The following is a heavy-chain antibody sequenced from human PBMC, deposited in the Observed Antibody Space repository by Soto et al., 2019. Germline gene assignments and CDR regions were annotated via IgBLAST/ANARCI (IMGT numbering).Heavy chain of an antibody. Sequence: GGSLRLSCAASGFTFSNAWMSWVRQAPGKGLEWVGRIKSKTDGGTTDYAAPLKGRFTISRDDSKNTLYLQMNSLKTEDTAVYYCTTRDDYGDYASKLFDYWGQGTLVTVSS. CDR1: GFTFSNAW. CDR2: IKSKTDGGTT. D-gene: IGHD4-17*01. V-gene: IGHV3-15*01. J-gene: IGHJ4*02. CDR3: TTRDDYGDYASKLFDY.